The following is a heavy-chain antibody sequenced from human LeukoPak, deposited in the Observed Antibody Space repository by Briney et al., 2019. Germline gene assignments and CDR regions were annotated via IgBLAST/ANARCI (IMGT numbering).Heavy chain of an antibody. CDR1: GFTFSSYA. V-gene: IGHV3-23*01. CDR3: ARGDTGATTPFDY. CDR2: ISGSGGST. D-gene: IGHD1-26*01. J-gene: IGHJ4*02. Sequence: GGSLRLSCAASGFTFSSYAMSWVRQAPGKGLEWVSAISGSGGSTYYADSVKGRFTISRDNSKNTLYLQMNSLRAEDTAVYYCARGDTGATTPFDYWGQGTLVTVSS.